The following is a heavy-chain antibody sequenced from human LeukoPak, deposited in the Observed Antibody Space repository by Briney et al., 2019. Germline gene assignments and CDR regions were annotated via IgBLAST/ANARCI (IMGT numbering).Heavy chain of an antibody. CDR3: VRVSVESGGAFDI. D-gene: IGHD2-15*01. V-gene: IGHV4-59*01. CDR1: GGSISSYY. Sequence: TSETLSLTCTVSGGSISSYYWSWIRQPPGKGLEWIGYLSFGGGTNYSPSLKSRISTSPDTSKNQFSLKLTSVTAADTAVYYCVRVSVESGGAFDIWGQGTMVTVSS. CDR2: LSFGGGT. J-gene: IGHJ3*02.